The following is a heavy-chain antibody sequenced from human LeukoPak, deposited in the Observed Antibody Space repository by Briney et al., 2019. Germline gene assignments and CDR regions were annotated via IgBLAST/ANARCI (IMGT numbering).Heavy chain of an antibody. CDR3: AKVGSRLFGVLIPLSFDY. D-gene: IGHD3-3*01. V-gene: IGHV1-46*01. J-gene: IGHJ4*02. CDR1: GYTFSTYY. CDR2: IIPSDGFT. Sequence: ASVKVSCKASGYTFSTYYVHWVRQAPGQGLEWMGMIIPSDGFTSYAQKFQSRVTMTRDMSTSTVYMELSSLRSDDTAVYYCAKVGSRLFGVLIPLSFDYWGQGTLITVSS.